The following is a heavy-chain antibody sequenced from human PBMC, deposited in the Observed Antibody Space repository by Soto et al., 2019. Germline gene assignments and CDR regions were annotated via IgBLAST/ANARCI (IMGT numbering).Heavy chain of an antibody. J-gene: IGHJ6*02. CDR2: ISPYSGNT. D-gene: IGHD2-2*01. Sequence: QVPLVQSGDEVRKPGSSVKVSCKASGYIFVNYGIAWVRQAPGQGLEWMGWISPYSGNTHYASKVQRRPTTTTHTSTSTPFMDPGGLTSAGTAGYYCGIVDNYVAATRPAVWGQGTTVTVSS. CDR1: GYIFVNYG. CDR3: GIVDNYVAATRPAV. V-gene: IGHV1-18*01.